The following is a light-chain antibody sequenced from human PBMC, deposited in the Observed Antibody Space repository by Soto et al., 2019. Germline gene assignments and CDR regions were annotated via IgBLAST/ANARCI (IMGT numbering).Light chain of an antibody. CDR1: QSVSSSY. CDR3: QQYGSSCRT. Sequence: EIVLTQSPGTLSLSPGERATLSCRPSQSVSSSYLAWYQQKPGQAPRLLIYGASSRGTGIPDRFSGSGSGTDFNLTISRREPEDFAVYYRQQYGSSCRTFGQGTKVDI. CDR2: GAS. V-gene: IGKV3-20*01. J-gene: IGKJ1*01.